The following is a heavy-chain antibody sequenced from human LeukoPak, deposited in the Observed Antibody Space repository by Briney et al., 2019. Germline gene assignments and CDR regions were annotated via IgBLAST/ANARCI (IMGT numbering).Heavy chain of an antibody. Sequence: PSETLSLTCAVYGGSFSGYYWSWIRQPPGKGLEWIGEINHSGSTNYNPSLKSRVTISVDTSKNQFSLKLSSVTAADTAVYYCAKTYYDFWSGYENRNDAFDIWGQGTMVTVSS. V-gene: IGHV4-34*01. J-gene: IGHJ3*02. CDR3: AKTYYDFWSGYENRNDAFDI. CDR1: GGSFSGYY. D-gene: IGHD3-3*01. CDR2: INHSGST.